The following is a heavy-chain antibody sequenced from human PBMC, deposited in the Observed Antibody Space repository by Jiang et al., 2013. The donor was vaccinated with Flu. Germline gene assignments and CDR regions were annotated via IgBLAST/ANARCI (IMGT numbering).Heavy chain of an antibody. CDR1: GYMFTDYT. CDR3: ARDLGYCSGRGCYGPWYNYGLDV. V-gene: IGHV1-3*01. CDR2: IRAGNGQT. Sequence: GAEVKKPGASVTVSCRASGYMFTDYTLHWVRQAAGQSPEWMGWIRAGNGQTKYSRKFQDRLIITRDTSASTAYMELSSLRSEDTAVYYCARDLGYCSGRGCYGPWYNYGLDVWGRGSTVIVAS. D-gene: IGHD2-15*01. J-gene: IGHJ6*02.